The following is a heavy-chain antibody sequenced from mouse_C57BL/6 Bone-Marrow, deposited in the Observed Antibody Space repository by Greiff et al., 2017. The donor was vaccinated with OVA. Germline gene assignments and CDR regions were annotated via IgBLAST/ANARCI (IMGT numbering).Heavy chain of an antibody. Sequence: QVQLQQSGAELARPGASVKLSCKASGYTFTSYGISWVKQRTGQGLEWIGEIYPRSGNTYYNEKFKGKATLTADKSSSTAYMELRSLTSEDSAVYFWARGYYYGRDPRYFDVWGTGTTVTVSA. CDR3: ARGYYYGRDPRYFDV. D-gene: IGHD1-1*01. J-gene: IGHJ1*03. CDR1: GYTFTSYG. V-gene: IGHV1-81*01. CDR2: IYPRSGNT.